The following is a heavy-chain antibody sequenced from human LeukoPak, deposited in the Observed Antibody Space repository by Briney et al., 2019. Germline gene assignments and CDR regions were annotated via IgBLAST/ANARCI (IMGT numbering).Heavy chain of an antibody. V-gene: IGHV4-59*08. D-gene: IGHD4-11*01. CDR3: ARQDSNYGRDYFDY. J-gene: IGHJ4*02. Sequence: SETLSLTCTVSGGSISSYYWSWIRQPPGKGLEWIGYIYYSGSTNYNPSLKSRVTISVDTSKNQFSLKLSSVTAADTAVYYCARQDSNYGRDYFDYWGQGTLVTVSS. CDR1: GGSISSYY. CDR2: IYYSGST.